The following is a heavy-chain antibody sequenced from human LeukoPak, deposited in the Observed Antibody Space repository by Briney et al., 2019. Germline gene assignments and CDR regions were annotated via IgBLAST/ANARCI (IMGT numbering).Heavy chain of an antibody. CDR1: GYTFTSYY. D-gene: IGHD1-26*01. Sequence: GASVKVSCKASGYTFTSYYMHWVRQAPGQGLEWMGIINPSGGSTSCAQKFQGRVTMTRDTSTSTVYMELSSLRSEDTAVYYCARDLVGATKGDYWGQGTLVTVSS. V-gene: IGHV1-46*01. CDR2: INPSGGST. J-gene: IGHJ4*02. CDR3: ARDLVGATKGDY.